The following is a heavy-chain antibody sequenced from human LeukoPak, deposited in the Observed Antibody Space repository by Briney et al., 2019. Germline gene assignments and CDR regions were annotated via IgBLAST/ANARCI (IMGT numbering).Heavy chain of an antibody. V-gene: IGHV3-30*04. CDR2: ISYDGSNK. Sequence: GGSLRLSCAASGFTFSSYAMHWVRQAPGKGLEWVAVISYDGSNKYYADSVEGRFTISRDNSKNTLYLQMNSLRAEDTAVYYCARDRLETLDYWGQGTLVTVSS. D-gene: IGHD1-1*01. J-gene: IGHJ4*02. CDR3: ARDRLETLDY. CDR1: GFTFSSYA.